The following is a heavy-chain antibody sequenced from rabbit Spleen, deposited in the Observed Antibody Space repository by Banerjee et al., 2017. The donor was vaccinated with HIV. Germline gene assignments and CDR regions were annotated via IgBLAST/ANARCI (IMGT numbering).Heavy chain of an antibody. Sequence: QEQLVESGGGLVKPEGSLTLTCKASGFSSSDRDVMCWVRQAPGKGLEWIACIYTSSGSTWYASWAKGRFTISKTSSTTVTLQMTSLTAADTATYFCARGDSGGVYFDLWGPGTLVTVS. CDR1: GFSSSDRDV. CDR2: IYTSSGST. V-gene: IGHV1S45*01. CDR3: ARGDSGGVYFDL. J-gene: IGHJ4*01. D-gene: IGHD2-1*01.